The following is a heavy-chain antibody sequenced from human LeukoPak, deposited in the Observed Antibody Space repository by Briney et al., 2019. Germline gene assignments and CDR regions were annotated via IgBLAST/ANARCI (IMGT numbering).Heavy chain of an antibody. CDR2: INPSGGST. J-gene: IGHJ6*02. D-gene: IGHD3-9*01. V-gene: IGHV1-46*01. CDR1: GGTFSSYA. Sequence: ASVKVSCKASGGTFSSYAISWVRQAPGQGLEWMGIINPSGGSTSYAQKFQGRVTMTRDTSTSTVYMELSSLRSEDTAVYYCARDSRFHNYDILTGYYHYYYGMDVWGQGTTVTVSS. CDR3: ARDSRFHNYDILTGYYHYYYGMDV.